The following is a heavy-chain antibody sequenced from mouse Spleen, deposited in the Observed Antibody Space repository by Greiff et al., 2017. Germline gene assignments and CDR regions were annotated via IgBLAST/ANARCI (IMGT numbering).Heavy chain of an antibody. J-gene: IGHJ1*01. D-gene: IGHD2-1*01. Sequence: EVKLMESGGGLVQPGGSMKLSCVASGLTFSNYWMNWVRQSPEKGLEWVAQIRLKSDNYATHYAESVKGRFTISRDDSKSSVYLQMNNLRAEDTGSYYCTGADGNYHYWYFDVWGAGTTVTVSS. CDR2: IRLKSDNYAT. CDR3: TGADGNYHYWYFDV. V-gene: IGHV6-3*01. CDR1: GLTFSNYW.